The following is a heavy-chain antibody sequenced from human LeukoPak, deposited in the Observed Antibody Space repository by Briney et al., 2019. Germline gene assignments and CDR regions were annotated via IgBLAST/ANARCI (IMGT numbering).Heavy chain of an antibody. CDR2: ISSSSSYI. J-gene: IGHJ4*02. V-gene: IGHV3-21*01. CDR3: ARDNDWNPFDY. D-gene: IGHD1-1*01. Sequence: GGSLRLSCAASGFTFSSYSMNWVRQAPGKGLEWVSSISSSSSYIYYADSVKGRFTIYRDNAKNSLYLQMNSLRAEDTAVYYCARDNDWNPFDYWGQGTLVTVSS. CDR1: GFTFSSYS.